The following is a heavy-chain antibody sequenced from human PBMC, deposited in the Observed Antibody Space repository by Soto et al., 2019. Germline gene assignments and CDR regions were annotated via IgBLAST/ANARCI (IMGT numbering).Heavy chain of an antibody. D-gene: IGHD6-6*01. J-gene: IGHJ6*02. CDR2: IYAGDSDT. CDR3: ASHADRQDYYYGMDV. V-gene: IGHV5-51*01. CDR1: GCSFTSYW. Sequence: PGESLKLSWKGSGCSFTSYWIGWVRQMPGKGLEGMGIIYAGDSDTRYSPSFQGQVTISADKSISTAYLQWRTLKASDTAMYYCASHADRQDYYYGMDVWGQGTPVTVYS.